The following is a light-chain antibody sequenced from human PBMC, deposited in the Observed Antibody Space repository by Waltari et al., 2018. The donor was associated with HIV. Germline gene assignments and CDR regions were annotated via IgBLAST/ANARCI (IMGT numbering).Light chain of an antibody. J-gene: IGKJ1*01. V-gene: IGKV3-20*01. CDR3: QQYGTSPRT. Sequence: EIVLTQSPGTLSLSPGERATLSCRASQSVSSRSLAWSQQRPGQAPRLLISGASSSATGIPDRFSGSGSGTDFTLTISRLEPGDFAVYYCQQYGTSPRTFGQGTKVEIK. CDR1: QSVSSRS. CDR2: GAS.